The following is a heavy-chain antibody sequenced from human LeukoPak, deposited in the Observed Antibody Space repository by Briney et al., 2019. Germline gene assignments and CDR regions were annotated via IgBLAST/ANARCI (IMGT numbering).Heavy chain of an antibody. CDR1: GYTFPNFA. CDR3: ARANYLDY. J-gene: IGHJ4*02. CDR2: IDTHTGNP. V-gene: IGHV7-4-1*02. Sequence: GASVKVSCKASGYTFPNFAMNWVRQAPGQGLEWMGWIDTHTGNPMYAQGFTGRFVFSLDTSVSTAYLQITSLKADDTAIYYCARANYLDYWGQGTLVTVSS.